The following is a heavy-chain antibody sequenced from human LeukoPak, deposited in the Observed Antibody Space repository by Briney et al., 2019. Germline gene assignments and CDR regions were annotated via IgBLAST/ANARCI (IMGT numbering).Heavy chain of an antibody. D-gene: IGHD3-10*01. Sequence: SETLSLTCAVSGGSISSGGYSWSWIRQPPGKGLEWIGYIYHSGSTYYNPSLKSRVAISVDRSKNQFSLKLSSVTAADTAVYYCARRGNYGSGSYHWFDPWGQGTLVTVSS. CDR2: IYHSGST. CDR3: ARRGNYGSGSYHWFDP. CDR1: GGSISSGGYS. J-gene: IGHJ5*02. V-gene: IGHV4-30-2*01.